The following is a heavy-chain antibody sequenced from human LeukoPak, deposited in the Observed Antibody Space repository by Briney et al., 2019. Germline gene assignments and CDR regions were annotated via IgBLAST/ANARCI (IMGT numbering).Heavy chain of an antibody. Sequence: GGSLRLSCTASGFTFSSYAMSWVRQPPGKGLEWVSGISGSSGTTSDADSVRGRFTISRDNSKNMVYMQMNGLRDEDTAVYYCAKGVRGVIRDAFDVWGQGTMVTVSS. V-gene: IGHV3-23*01. CDR3: AKGVRGVIRDAFDV. D-gene: IGHD3-10*01. J-gene: IGHJ3*01. CDR2: ISGSSGTT. CDR1: GFTFSSYA.